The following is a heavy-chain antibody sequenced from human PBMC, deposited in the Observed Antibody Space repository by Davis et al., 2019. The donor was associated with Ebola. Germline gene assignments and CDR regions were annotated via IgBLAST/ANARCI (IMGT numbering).Heavy chain of an antibody. CDR3: AREYGDLIYYGMDV. Sequence: GESLKISCAASGFTVSSNYMSWVRQAPGKGLEWVSVIYSGGSTYYADSVKGRFTISRHNSKNTLYLQMNSLRAEDTAVYYCAREYGDLIYYGMDVWGQGTTVTVSS. D-gene: IGHD4-17*01. CDR1: GFTVSSNY. V-gene: IGHV3-53*04. J-gene: IGHJ6*02. CDR2: IYSGGST.